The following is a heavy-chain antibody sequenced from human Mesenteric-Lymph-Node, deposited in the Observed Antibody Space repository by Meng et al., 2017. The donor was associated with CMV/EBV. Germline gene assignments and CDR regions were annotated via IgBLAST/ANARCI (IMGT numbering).Heavy chain of an antibody. D-gene: IGHD3-22*01. CDR2: INPYSGGT. CDR1: GYSFSDHY. Sequence: ASVKVSCKASGYSFSDHYMHWVRQAPGQGLEWMGWINPYSGGTKYAQKFQGRVTMTRDTSISTAFMELSRLRSDDTAMYYCATTFYYDSSGYNHFDYWGQGTLVTVSS. V-gene: IGHV1-2*02. J-gene: IGHJ4*02. CDR3: ATTFYYDSSGYNHFDY.